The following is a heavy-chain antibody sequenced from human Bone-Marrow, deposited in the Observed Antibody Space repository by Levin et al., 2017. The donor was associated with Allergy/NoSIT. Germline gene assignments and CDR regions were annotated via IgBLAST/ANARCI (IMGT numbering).Heavy chain of an antibody. D-gene: IGHD3-10*01. CDR3: ALVLEIGPITAGFDK. V-gene: IGHV3-74*01. Sequence: PGGSLRLSCAVSGFTFSNYWMHWVRQAPGKGLEWVSRINRDGRSTDYVASVKGRFTISRDNAKNTLFLQMKSLRAEDTAVYYCALVLEIGPITAGFDKWGHGTMVTVSS. CDR1: GFTFSNYW. J-gene: IGHJ3*02. CDR2: INRDGRST.